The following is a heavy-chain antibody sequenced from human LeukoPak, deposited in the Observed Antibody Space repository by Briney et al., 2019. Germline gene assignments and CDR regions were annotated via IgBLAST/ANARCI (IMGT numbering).Heavy chain of an antibody. V-gene: IGHV4-39*01. CDR1: GGSITSSSYY. Sequence: PSETLSLTCTVSGGSITSSSYYWGWIRQPPGKGLEWIGSIYYSGSTYYTPSLKSRVSISVDTSKNQFSLKLNSVTAADTAVYYCARHSGGWNYDILTGYSFDYWGQGTLVTVSS. CDR2: IYYSGST. D-gene: IGHD3-9*01. CDR3: ARHSGGWNYDILTGYSFDY. J-gene: IGHJ4*02.